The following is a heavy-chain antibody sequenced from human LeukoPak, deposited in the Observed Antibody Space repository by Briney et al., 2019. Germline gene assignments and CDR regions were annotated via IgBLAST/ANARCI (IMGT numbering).Heavy chain of an antibody. D-gene: IGHD5-18*01. J-gene: IGHJ6*02. V-gene: IGHV3-49*04. CDR1: GFPFGDHA. CDR3: SRGPIQLWLHIAMDV. Sequence: PGGSLRLSCTDSGFPFGDHAMSCVRQAPGKGLEWVVFIRSKAYGGTTEYAASVKGRFTISRDDSKSIAYLQMNSQKTENTAVYYCSRGPIQLWLHIAMDVWGQGTTVTVSS. CDR2: IRSKAYGGTT.